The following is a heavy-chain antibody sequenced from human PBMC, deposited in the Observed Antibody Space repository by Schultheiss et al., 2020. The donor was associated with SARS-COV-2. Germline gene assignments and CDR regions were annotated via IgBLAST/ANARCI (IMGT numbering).Heavy chain of an antibody. CDR2: IYTSGST. J-gene: IGHJ4*02. Sequence: SQTLSLTCTVSGGSISSSSYYWGWIRQPAGKGLEWIGRIYTSGSTNYNPSLKSRVTMSVDTSKNQFSLKLSSVTAADTAVYYCARHDRPADYYDFWSGGPVDYWGQGTLVTVSS. CDR1: GGSISSSSYY. CDR3: ARHDRPADYYDFWSGGPVDY. V-gene: IGHV4-61*02. D-gene: IGHD3-3*01.